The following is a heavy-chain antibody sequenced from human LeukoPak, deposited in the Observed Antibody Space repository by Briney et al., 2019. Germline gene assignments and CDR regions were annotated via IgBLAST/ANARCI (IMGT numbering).Heavy chain of an antibody. Sequence: ASVKVSCKASGYTFTGYYMHWVRQAPGQGLEWMGWINPNSGNTGYAQKFQGRVTMTRNTSISTAYMELSSLRSEDTAVYYCARAHWEQYFDYWGQGTLVTVSS. D-gene: IGHD1-26*01. CDR2: INPNSGNT. CDR1: GYTFTGYY. V-gene: IGHV1-8*02. J-gene: IGHJ4*02. CDR3: ARAHWEQYFDY.